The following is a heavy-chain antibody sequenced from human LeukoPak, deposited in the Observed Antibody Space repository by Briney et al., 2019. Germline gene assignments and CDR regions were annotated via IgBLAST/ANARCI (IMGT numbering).Heavy chain of an antibody. CDR1: GFTFSSYA. V-gene: IGHV3-23*01. CDR2: ISGSGVST. CDR3: AKDLPGFFDY. Sequence: PGGSLRLSCAASGFTFSSYAMSWVRQAPGKGLEWVSTISGSGVSTYYADSVKGRFTISRDNSRNTLYLQMNSLRAEDTAVYSCAKDLPGFFDYWGQGTLVTVFS. J-gene: IGHJ4*02.